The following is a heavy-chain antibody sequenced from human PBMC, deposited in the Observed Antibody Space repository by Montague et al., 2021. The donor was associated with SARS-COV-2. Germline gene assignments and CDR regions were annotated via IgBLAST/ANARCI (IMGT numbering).Heavy chain of an antibody. CDR2: ISWNSGNM. CDR1: GFTFDDYA. V-gene: IGHV3-9*01. D-gene: IGHD3-22*01. Sequence: SLRLSWAASGFTFDDYAMHWVRQAPGKGLEWVSGISWNSGNMGYADSVKGRFTISRDNAQNSLYLQMSSLRAEDTAFYYCVKDKASYYYDTSGYYYSALFDFWGQGTLVTVSS. CDR3: VKDKASYYYDTSGYYYSALFDF. J-gene: IGHJ5*01.